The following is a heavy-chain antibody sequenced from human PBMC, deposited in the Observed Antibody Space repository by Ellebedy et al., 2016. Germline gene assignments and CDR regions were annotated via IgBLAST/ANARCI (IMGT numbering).Heavy chain of an antibody. CDR3: ARFGHTAGARKGFDI. J-gene: IGHJ3*02. CDR2: ITASSFDI. CDR1: GFTFSSYS. Sequence: GESLKISXAASGFTFSSYSMNWVRLAPGKGLEWVSSITASSFDINHADSVRGRFATSRDNAKNSLYLQMNSLRAEDTAIYYCARFGHTAGARKGFDIWGQGTMVTVSS. V-gene: IGHV3-21*01. D-gene: IGHD5-18*01.